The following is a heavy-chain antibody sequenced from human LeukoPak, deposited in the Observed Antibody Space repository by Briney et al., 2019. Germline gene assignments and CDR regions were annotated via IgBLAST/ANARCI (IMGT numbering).Heavy chain of an antibody. CDR1: GGTFSSYA. CDR3: ARGYYDSSGYSDHDAFDI. V-gene: IGHV1-69*05. CDR2: IIPIFGTA. Sequence: ASVKVSCKASGGTFSSYAISWVRQAPGQGLEWMGGIIPIFGTANYAQKFQGRVTITRNTSISTAYMELSSLRSEDTAVYYCARGYYDSSGYSDHDAFDIWGQGTMVTVSS. D-gene: IGHD3-22*01. J-gene: IGHJ3*02.